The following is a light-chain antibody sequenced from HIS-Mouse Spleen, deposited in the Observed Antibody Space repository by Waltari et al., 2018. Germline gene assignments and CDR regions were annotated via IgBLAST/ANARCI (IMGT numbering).Light chain of an antibody. J-gene: IGKJ3*01. CDR3: QQYGSSPLFT. CDR2: GAS. CDR1: QSVSSSY. Sequence: EIVLTQSPGTLSLSPGERATLSWRASQSVSSSYLAWYQQKPGHAPRLLIYGASRRATGIPDRFSGSGSGTDFTLTISRLEPEDFAVYYCQQYGSSPLFTFGPGTKVDIK. V-gene: IGKV3-20*01.